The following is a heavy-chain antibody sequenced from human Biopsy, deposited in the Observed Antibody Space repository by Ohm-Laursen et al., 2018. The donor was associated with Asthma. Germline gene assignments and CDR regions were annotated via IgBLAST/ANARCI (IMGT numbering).Heavy chain of an antibody. Sequence: SDTLSLTCRMYGLSSSAYYWTWIRQTPGKGLEWIGESDHRGNTNTNATLKSRVTISKAKSANEFPLKMKSVTAADTAIYYCAGGPEWSGLDIWGQGTTVTVSS. CDR3: AGGPEWSGLDI. CDR2: SDHRGNT. CDR1: GLSSSAYY. D-gene: IGHD3-3*01. V-gene: IGHV4-34*01. J-gene: IGHJ6*02.